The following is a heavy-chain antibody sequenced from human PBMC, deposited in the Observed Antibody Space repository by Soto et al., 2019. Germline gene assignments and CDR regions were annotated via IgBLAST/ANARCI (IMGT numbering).Heavy chain of an antibody. V-gene: IGHV4-4*02. Sequence: QVQLQESGPGLVKPSETLSLTCGVSGDSINNGFWWTWVRLPRGKGLEWIGEKHHSGSTNYNLSLKSRVSISLDKSKNQFSLNLSSVTAADTAVYFCASSSGWWRLDVWGQGTTVTVSS. J-gene: IGHJ6*02. D-gene: IGHD6-19*01. CDR2: KHHSGST. CDR3: ASSSGWWRLDV. CDR1: GDSINNGFW.